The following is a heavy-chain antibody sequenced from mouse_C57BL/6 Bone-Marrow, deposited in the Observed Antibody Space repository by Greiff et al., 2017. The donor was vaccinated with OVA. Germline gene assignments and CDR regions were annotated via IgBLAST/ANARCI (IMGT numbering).Heavy chain of an antibody. D-gene: IGHD2-4*01. CDR2: IGPGSGST. Sequence: QVQLQQSGAELVKPGASVKISCKASGYTFTDYYINWVKQRPGQGLEWIGQIGPGSGSTYYNEKFKGKATLTADKSSSTAYMQLSSLTSEDSAVYFCTYDYDPWFAYWGQGTLVTVSA. CDR3: TYDYDPWFAY. V-gene: IGHV1-77*01. CDR1: GYTFTDYY. J-gene: IGHJ3*01.